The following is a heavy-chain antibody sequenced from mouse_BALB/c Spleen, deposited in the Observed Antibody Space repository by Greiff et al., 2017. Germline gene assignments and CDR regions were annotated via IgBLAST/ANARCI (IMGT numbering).Heavy chain of an antibody. CDR3: ARAGGSKAWFAD. J-gene: IGHJ3*01. CDR2: ISDGGSYT. V-gene: IGHV5-4*02. D-gene: IGHD1-1*01. CDR1: GFTFSDYY. Sequence: EVQRVESGGGLVKPGGSLKLSCAASGFTFSDYYMYWVRQTPEKRLEWVATISDGGSYTYYPDSVKGRFTISRDNAKNNLYLQMSSLKSEDTAMYYCARAGGSKAWFADWGQGTLVTVSA.